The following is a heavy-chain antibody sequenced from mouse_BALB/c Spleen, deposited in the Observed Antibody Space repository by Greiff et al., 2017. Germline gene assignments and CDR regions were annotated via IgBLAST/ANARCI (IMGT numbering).Heavy chain of an antibody. CDR3: ARGYDYDVGFAY. CDR2: ISDGGSYT. D-gene: IGHD2-4*01. V-gene: IGHV5-4*02. CDR1: GFTFSDYY. Sequence: EVMLVESGGGLVKPGGSLKLSCAASGFTFSDYYMYWVRQTPEKRLEWVATISDGGSYTYYPDSVKGRFTISRDNAKNNLYLQMSSLKSEDTAMYYCARGYDYDVGFAYWGQGTLVTVSA. J-gene: IGHJ3*01.